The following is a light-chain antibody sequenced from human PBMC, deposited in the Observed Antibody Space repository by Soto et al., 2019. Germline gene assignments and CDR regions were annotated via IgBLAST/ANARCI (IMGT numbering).Light chain of an antibody. CDR2: GAS. CDR3: QQYNNWPRT. J-gene: IGKJ1*01. CDR1: QSVSNN. V-gene: IGKV3-15*01. Sequence: IVMTQSPATLSVSPGERATLSCRASQSVSNNLVWYQQKPGQAPRLLIYGASTRATGIPARFSGSGSGTEVTLTISSLQSEDFAIYYCQQYNNWPRTFGQGTKVEIK.